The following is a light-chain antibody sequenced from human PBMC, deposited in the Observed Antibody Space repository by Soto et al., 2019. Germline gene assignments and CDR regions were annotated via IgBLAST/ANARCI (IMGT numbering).Light chain of an antibody. Sequence: EIVLTQSPGTLSLSPGERATLSCRASQSVSSTFLAWYQLKPGQAPRLLIFGASNRATGIPDNFSGSGSGTDITLTISRLETEDFAVYYCQHYGSTTTFGGGTKVEIK. CDR2: GAS. CDR1: QSVSSTF. CDR3: QHYGSTTT. J-gene: IGKJ4*01. V-gene: IGKV3-20*01.